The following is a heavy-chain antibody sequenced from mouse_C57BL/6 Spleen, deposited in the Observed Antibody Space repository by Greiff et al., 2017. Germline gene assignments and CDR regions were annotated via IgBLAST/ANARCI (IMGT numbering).Heavy chain of an antibody. Sequence: VQLQQSVAELVRPGASVKLSCTASGFNIKNTYMHWVKQRPEQGLEWIGRIDPANGNTKYAPKFQGTATITADTSSNTAFLQLSSLTSEDTAIYYCASNYYGSSLWFAYWGQGTLVTVSA. CDR1: GFNIKNTY. D-gene: IGHD1-1*01. CDR2: IDPANGNT. V-gene: IGHV14-3*01. J-gene: IGHJ3*01. CDR3: ASNYYGSSLWFAY.